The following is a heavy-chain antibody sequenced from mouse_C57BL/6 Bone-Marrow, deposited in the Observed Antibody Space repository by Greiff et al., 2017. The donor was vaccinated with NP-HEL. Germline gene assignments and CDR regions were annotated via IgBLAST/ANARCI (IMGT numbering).Heavy chain of an antibody. J-gene: IGHJ4*01. Sequence: VQLKESGPSLVRPSQTLSLTCTVTGFSINSDCYWFWTRQFPGNKLEYIGYTFYSGITYYNPSLESRTYITRDTSKNQFSLKLSSVTTEDTATYYCARDCLYYGSSPYYAMDYWGQGTSVTVSS. CDR2: TFYSGIT. CDR3: ARDCLYYGSSPYYAMDY. V-gene: IGHV3-3*01. D-gene: IGHD1-1*01. CDR1: GFSINSDCY.